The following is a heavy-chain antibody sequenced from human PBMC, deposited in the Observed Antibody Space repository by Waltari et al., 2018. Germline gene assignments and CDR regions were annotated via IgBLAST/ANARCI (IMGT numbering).Heavy chain of an antibody. CDR1: GYTFTSYA. Sequence: QVQLVQSGAEVKKPGASVKVSCKASGYTFTSYAMHWVRQAPGQRLEWMGWINAGNGNTKYSQKFQGRVTITRDTSASTAYMELSSLRSEDTAVYYCAVTGPIHEQWLGTNWFDPWGQGTLVTVSS. CDR3: AVTGPIHEQWLGTNWFDP. D-gene: IGHD6-19*01. CDR2: INAGNGNT. J-gene: IGHJ5*02. V-gene: IGHV1-3*01.